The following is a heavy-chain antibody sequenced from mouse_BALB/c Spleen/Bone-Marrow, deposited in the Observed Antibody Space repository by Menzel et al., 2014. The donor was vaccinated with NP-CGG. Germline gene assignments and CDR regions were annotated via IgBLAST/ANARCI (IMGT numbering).Heavy chain of an antibody. V-gene: IGHV1S22*01. CDR1: GYTFTSYW. D-gene: IGHD1-1*01. CDR3: TRSPITTVVAETMDC. Sequence: LKQSGSELVRPGTSVKLSCKASGYTFTSYWMHWVKQRPGQGLEWIGNIYPFSGSSSYDERFKSKATLTVDTSSSTAYMQLISLTSEDSAVYYCTRSPITTVVAETMDCWGQGTSVTVSS. CDR2: IYPFSGSS. J-gene: IGHJ4*01.